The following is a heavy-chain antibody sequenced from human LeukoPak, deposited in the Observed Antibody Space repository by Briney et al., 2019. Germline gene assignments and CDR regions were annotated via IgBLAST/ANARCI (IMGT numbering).Heavy chain of an antibody. V-gene: IGHV3-30*18. CDR2: ISYDGSNK. D-gene: IGHD3-10*01. CDR3: AKTALLWFGEPPSDAFDI. CDR1: GFTFSSYG. Sequence: PGGSLRLSCAASGFTFSSYGMHWVRQAPGKGLEWVAVISYDGSNKYYADSVKGRFTISRDNSKNTLYLQMNSLRAEDTAVYYCAKTALLWFGEPPSDAFDIWGQGTMVTVSS. J-gene: IGHJ3*02.